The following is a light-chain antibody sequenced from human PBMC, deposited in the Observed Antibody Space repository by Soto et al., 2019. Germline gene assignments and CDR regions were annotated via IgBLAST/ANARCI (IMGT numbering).Light chain of an antibody. Sequence: ILLTQSPGTLSLSPGDRATLSCRASQSVSNKYLAWYQQKPGQAPRLLIYGASSGATGIPDRFSGSGSGTDFTLTISRLEPEDFAVYYCQQYGNSPVTFGQGTRLDIK. CDR3: QQYGNSPVT. CDR2: GAS. J-gene: IGKJ5*01. V-gene: IGKV3-20*01. CDR1: QSVSNKY.